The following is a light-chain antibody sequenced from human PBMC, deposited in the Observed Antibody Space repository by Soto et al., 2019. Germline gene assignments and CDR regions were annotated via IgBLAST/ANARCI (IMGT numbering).Light chain of an antibody. V-gene: IGLV2-14*03. CDR1: SNDVGHYNY. CDR2: DVS. Sequence: QSVLTQPASVSGSPGQSITISCTGTSNDVGHYNYVSWYQHRPGKVPQLMIYDVSYRPSGVSNRFSGSKSGNTASLTISGLQAEDEADYFCFSYATSNTYVFGTGTKVTVL. CDR3: FSYATSNTYV. J-gene: IGLJ1*01.